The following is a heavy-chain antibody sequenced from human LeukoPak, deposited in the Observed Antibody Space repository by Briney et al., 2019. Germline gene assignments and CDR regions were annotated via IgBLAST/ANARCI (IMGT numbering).Heavy chain of an antibody. CDR1: GFTFSSYA. Sequence: GGSLRLSCAGSGFTFSSYAMSWVRQAPGKGLEWVSAISDTGATTYDADSVKGRFTISRDNAKNSLYLQMNSLRAEDTAVYYCAGETSGYDPWDYYYYYMDVWGKGTTVTVSS. V-gene: IGHV3-23*01. J-gene: IGHJ6*03. CDR2: ISDTGATT. CDR3: AGETSGYDPWDYYYYYMDV. D-gene: IGHD5-12*01.